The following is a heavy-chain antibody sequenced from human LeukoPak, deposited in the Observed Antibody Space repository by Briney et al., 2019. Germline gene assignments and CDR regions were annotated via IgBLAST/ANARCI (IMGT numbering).Heavy chain of an antibody. Sequence: GGSLRLSCAASGFTFSSYAMSWVRQAPGKGLEWVSAISGSGGSTYYADSVKGRFTISRDNSKNTLYLQMNSLRAEDTAVYYCAKAVGYCSSTSCHAGGYYFDYWGQGTLVTVSS. D-gene: IGHD2-2*01. J-gene: IGHJ4*02. CDR2: ISGSGGST. V-gene: IGHV3-23*01. CDR3: AKAVGYCSSTSCHAGGYYFDY. CDR1: GFTFSSYA.